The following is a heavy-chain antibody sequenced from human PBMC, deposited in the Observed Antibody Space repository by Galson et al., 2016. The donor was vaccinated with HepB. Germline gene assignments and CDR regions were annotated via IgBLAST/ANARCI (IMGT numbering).Heavy chain of an antibody. Sequence: ETLSLTCTVSGVSISSYYWTWIRQPPGKGLEWVGFIYYSGSTKYNPSLKRRVTISVDTSNNQISLKLSSVTAADTAVYYCAGFCGGGRCPDYWGQGTLVTVSS. CDR1: GVSISSYY. CDR2: IYYSGST. D-gene: IGHD2-15*01. V-gene: IGHV4-59*01. CDR3: AGFCGGGRCPDY. J-gene: IGHJ4*02.